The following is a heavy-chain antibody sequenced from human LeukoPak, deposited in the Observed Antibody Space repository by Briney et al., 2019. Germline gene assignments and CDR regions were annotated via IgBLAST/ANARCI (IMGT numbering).Heavy chain of an antibody. CDR1: GFTFSSYG. V-gene: IGHV3-30*02. D-gene: IGHD3-22*01. Sequence: GGSLRLSCAASGFTFSSYGMHWVRQAPGKGLEWVAFIRYDGSNKYYADSVKGRFTISRDNSKNTLYLQMSSLRAEDTAVYYCAYSYDSSGCIDYWGQGTLVTVSS. CDR3: AYSYDSSGCIDY. J-gene: IGHJ4*02. CDR2: IRYDGSNK.